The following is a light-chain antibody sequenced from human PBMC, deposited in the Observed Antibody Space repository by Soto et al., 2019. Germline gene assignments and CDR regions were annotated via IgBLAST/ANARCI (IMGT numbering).Light chain of an antibody. CDR2: SSN. V-gene: IGLV1-44*01. Sequence: QAVVTQPPSASGTPGHRVTISCSGSSSNIGSNTVHWYQLLPGRAPKLLIYSSNQWPSGVPDRFSGSKSGTSASLAISGLQSEDEADYYCAAWDDRLKGVLFGGGTKVTVL. CDR3: AAWDDRLKGVL. CDR1: SSNIGSNT. J-gene: IGLJ2*01.